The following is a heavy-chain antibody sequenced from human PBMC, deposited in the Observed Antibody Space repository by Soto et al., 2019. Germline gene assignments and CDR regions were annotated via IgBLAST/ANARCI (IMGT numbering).Heavy chain of an antibody. D-gene: IGHD5-12*01. J-gene: IGHJ3*02. Sequence: GGSLRLSCAASGFTFSDYYMSWIRQAPGKGLEWVSYISSSGSTIYYADSVKGRFTISRDNAKNSLYLQMNSLRAEDTAVYYCARGHIVATIEGLPDAFDIWGQGTMVTVSS. CDR2: ISSSGSTI. V-gene: IGHV3-11*01. CDR1: GFTFSDYY. CDR3: ARGHIVATIEGLPDAFDI.